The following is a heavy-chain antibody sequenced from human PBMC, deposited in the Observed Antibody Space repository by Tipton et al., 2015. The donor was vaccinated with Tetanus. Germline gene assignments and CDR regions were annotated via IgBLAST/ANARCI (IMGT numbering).Heavy chain of an antibody. CDR1: GGSISSGGYY. CDR2: IYYSGGT. CDR3: ARDQARGARGWNYFDH. Sequence: TLSLTCTVSGGSISSGGYYWSWIRQHPGKGLEWIGDIYYSGGTYYNPSLKSRVTISVDTSKNQFSLKLNSVTAADTAVYYCARDQARGARGWNYFDHWGQGTLVTVSS. D-gene: IGHD1-26*01. J-gene: IGHJ4*02. V-gene: IGHV4-31*03.